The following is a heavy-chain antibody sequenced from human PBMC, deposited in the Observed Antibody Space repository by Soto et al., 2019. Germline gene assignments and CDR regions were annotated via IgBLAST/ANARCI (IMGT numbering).Heavy chain of an antibody. CDR1: GGSISSYY. CDR3: ARDRSRNLDV. J-gene: IGHJ6*04. V-gene: IGHV4-59*01. CDR2: VYDSGST. Sequence: SETLSLTCTVSGGSISSYYWSWIRQPPGKGLEWIGYVYDSGSTSYNPSLQGRVTLSEDTSNNRLSLTLRSVTAADTAVYYCARDRSRNLDVWGKGTTVTVSS.